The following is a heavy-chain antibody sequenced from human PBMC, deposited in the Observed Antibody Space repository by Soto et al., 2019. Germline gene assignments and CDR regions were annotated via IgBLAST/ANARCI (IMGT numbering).Heavy chain of an antibody. CDR2: MNPNSGNT. Sequence: QVQLVQSGAEVKKPGASVKVSCKASGYTFTSYDINWVRQATGQGLEWMGWMNPNSGNTGYAQKFQGRVTMTRNTSISTAYMELSSLRSADTAVYYCARGDFWEGYYYYYGMDVWGQGTTVTVSS. CDR3: ARGDFWEGYYYYYGMDV. D-gene: IGHD3-3*01. CDR1: GYTFTSYD. J-gene: IGHJ6*02. V-gene: IGHV1-8*01.